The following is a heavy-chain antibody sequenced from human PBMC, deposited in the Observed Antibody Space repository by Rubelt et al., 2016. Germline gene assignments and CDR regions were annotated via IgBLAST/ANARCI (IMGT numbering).Heavy chain of an antibody. D-gene: IGHD4-17*01. J-gene: IGHJ3*02. V-gene: IGHV1-69*10. CDR1: GGTFSSYA. CDR2: LIPILGIA. CDR3: ASPLIDYGDYVGAFDI. Sequence: VKVSCKASGGTFSSYAISWVRQAPGQGLEWMGGLIPILGIANYAQKFQGRVTITADKSTSTAYMELSSLRTEDTAVYYCASPLIDYGDYVGAFDIWGQGTMVTVSS.